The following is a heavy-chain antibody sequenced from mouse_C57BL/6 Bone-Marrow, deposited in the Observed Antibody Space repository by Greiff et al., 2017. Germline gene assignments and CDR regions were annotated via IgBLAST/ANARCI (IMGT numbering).Heavy chain of an antibody. V-gene: IGHV5-6*01. D-gene: IGHD1-1*01. J-gene: IGHJ1*03. Sequence: EVKLVESGGDLVKPGGSLKLSCAASGFTFSSYGMSWVRQTPDKRLEWVATISSGGSYTYYPDSVKGRFTITRDNATNTPYLQLSSLKSEGTAMYYGAGWGFYYGSRGYFDVWGKGTTVTVSS. CDR2: ISSGGSYT. CDR1: GFTFSSYG. CDR3: AGWGFYYGSRGYFDV.